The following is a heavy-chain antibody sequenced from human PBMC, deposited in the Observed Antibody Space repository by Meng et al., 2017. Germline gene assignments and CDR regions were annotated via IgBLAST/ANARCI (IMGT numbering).Heavy chain of an antibody. CDR1: EGTCSSYA. Sequence: RLVQLGAEMKKPGSPVKVPVKASEGTCSSYAISWVRQAPGQGLEWMGGIIPIFATANYAQKFQRRVTITADKSTSTAYMELSSLRSEDTAVYYCASLTGWFDPWGQGTLVTVSS. J-gene: IGHJ5*02. D-gene: IGHD3-10*01. CDR3: ASLTGWFDP. V-gene: IGHV1-69*06. CDR2: IIPIFATA.